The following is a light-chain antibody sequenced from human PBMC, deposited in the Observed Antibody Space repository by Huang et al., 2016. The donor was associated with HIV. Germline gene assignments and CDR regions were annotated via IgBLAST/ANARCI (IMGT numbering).Light chain of an antibody. J-gene: IGKJ5*01. CDR3: QQYTNWPRT. Sequence: EIVMTQSPATLSVSQGERATLSCRASQSVSSNLAWYQQKPGQAPRLLIYGASTRATVIPARFSGSGSGTEFTLTISSLQSEDFAVYYCQQYTNWPRTFGQGTRLEIK. CDR2: GAS. V-gene: IGKV3-15*01. CDR1: QSVSSN.